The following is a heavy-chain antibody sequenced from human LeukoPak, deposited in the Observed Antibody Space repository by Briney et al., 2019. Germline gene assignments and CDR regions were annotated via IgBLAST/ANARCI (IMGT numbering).Heavy chain of an antibody. V-gene: IGHV3-74*01. Sequence: GGSLRLSCAASGFTFSSYWMHWVRHAPGKGLVWVSRINSDGSRTSYADSVKGRFTISRDNSKNTLYLQMNSLRAEDTAVYYCAKSGLNRFDYWGQGTLVTVSS. D-gene: IGHD2-15*01. CDR1: GFTFSSYW. CDR3: AKSGLNRFDY. CDR2: INSDGSRT. J-gene: IGHJ4*02.